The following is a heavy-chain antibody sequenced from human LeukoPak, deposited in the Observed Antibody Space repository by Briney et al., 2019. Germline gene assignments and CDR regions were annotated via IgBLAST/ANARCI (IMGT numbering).Heavy chain of an antibody. D-gene: IGHD3-22*01. CDR1: GGTFSSYV. V-gene: IGHV1-69*13. CDR3: AGARGHYHSSGYFYFDY. Sequence: GASVKVSCKASGGTFSSYVVSRVRQAPGQGLEWLGRIIPIFGIANYAQKFQGRVTITADESTSTAYMELSSLRSEDTAVYFCAGARGHYHSSGYFYFDYWGQGTLVTVSS. CDR2: IIPIFGIA. J-gene: IGHJ4*02.